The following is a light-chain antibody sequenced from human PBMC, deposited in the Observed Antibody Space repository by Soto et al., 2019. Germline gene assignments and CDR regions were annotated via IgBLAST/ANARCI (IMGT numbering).Light chain of an antibody. V-gene: IGKV3D-20*01. CDR2: DVS. CDR3: QQYGSSPLT. Sequence: EIVLTQSPATLSLSPGQRATLSCEASQSVTDTYLAWYQQKPGLAPSLLIYDVSRRATGVPARFSGTGSGTDFTLTISRLEPEDFAVYYCQQYGSSPLTFGGGTKVEI. CDR1: QSVTDTY. J-gene: IGKJ4*01.